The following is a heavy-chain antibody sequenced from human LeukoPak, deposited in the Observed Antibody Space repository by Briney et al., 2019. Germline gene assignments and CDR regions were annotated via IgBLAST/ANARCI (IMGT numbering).Heavy chain of an antibody. J-gene: IGHJ1*01. D-gene: IGHD5-18*01. CDR2: ISWNSGSI. V-gene: IGHV3-9*01. CDR3: AKDGVDTAMVKYFQH. CDR1: GFTFDDYA. Sequence: PGGSLRLSCAASGFTFDDYAMHWVRQAPGKGLEWVSGISWNSGSIGYADSVKGRFTISRDNAKNSLYLQMNSLRAEDTAVYYCAKDGVDTAMVKYFQHWGQGTLVTVSS.